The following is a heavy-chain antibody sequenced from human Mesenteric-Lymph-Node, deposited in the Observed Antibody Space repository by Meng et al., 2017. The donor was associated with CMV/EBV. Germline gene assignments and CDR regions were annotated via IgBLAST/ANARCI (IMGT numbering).Heavy chain of an antibody. CDR3: ARTTMVRGVITLYFES. J-gene: IGHJ4*02. CDR1: SISTRDSY. Sequence: SISTRDSYWRWIRQPPGKGLEWIGGIHYSGTTYYNAYLKSRVTIFVDTSTNQFSLNLTSVTAADTAAYYCARTTMVRGVITLYFESWGPGTLVTVSS. CDR2: IHYSGTT. V-gene: IGHV4-39*01. D-gene: IGHD3-10*01.